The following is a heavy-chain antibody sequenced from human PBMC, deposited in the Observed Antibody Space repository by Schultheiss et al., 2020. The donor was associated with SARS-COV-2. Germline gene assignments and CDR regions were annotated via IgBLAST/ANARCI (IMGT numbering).Heavy chain of an antibody. CDR3: ARVRGIVVALPTNNWFDP. D-gene: IGHD2-21*01. CDR2: LSGSGAST. Sequence: GGSLRLSCAASGFTFSSYAMSWVRQAPGKGLEWVSALSGSGASTYYADSVKGRFTISRDNAKSSLSLEMNSLRDEDTAVYYCARVRGIVVALPTNNWFDPWGQGTLVTVSS. CDR1: GFTFSSYA. V-gene: IGHV3-23*01. J-gene: IGHJ5*02.